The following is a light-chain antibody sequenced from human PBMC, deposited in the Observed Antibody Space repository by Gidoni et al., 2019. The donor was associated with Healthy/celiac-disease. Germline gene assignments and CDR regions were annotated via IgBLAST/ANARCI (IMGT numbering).Light chain of an antibody. Sequence: DIVRTQSPLSLPVTPGEPASISCRSSQSLLHSNGYNYLDWYLQKPGQSPQLLIYLGSNRASGVPARFSGSGSGTDFTLTISRVEAEDVGVYYCMQALQTRVTFGPGTKVDIK. CDR2: LGS. CDR1: QSLLHSNGYNY. J-gene: IGKJ3*01. V-gene: IGKV2-28*01. CDR3: MQALQTRVT.